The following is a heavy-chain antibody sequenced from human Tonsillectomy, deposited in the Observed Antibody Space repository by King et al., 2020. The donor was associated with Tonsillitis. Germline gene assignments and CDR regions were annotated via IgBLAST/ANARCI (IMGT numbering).Heavy chain of an antibody. V-gene: IGHV5-51*01. D-gene: IGHD3-22*01. J-gene: IGHJ3*02. CDR3: ATLSRLLPHGAFDI. Sequence: QLVQSGAEVKKPGESLKISCQGSGYSLTASWIGWVRQVPGKGLEWMGIIYPGDSDTKYSPSFQGQVTISADRSISTAYLQWSSLKASDTAMYYCATLSRLLPHGAFDIWGQGKMVTVSS. CDR2: IYPGDSDT. CDR1: GYSLTASW.